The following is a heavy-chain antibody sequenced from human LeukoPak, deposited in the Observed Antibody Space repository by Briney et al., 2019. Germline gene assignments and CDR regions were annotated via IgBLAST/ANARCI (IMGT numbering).Heavy chain of an antibody. V-gene: IGHV3-53*01. D-gene: IGHD6-19*01. CDR3: ARDSSGWYDY. Sequence: HPGGSLRLSCAASGFTVSSNYMSWVRQAPGKGLEWVSVIYSGGSTYYADSVKGRFTISRDNSKNTLYLQMNSLRAEDTAVYYCARDSSGWYDYWGQGTLVTVSS. J-gene: IGHJ4*02. CDR1: GFTVSSNY. CDR2: IYSGGST.